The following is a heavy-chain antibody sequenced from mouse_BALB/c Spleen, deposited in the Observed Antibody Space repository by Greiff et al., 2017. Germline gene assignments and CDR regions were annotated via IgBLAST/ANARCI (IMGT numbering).Heavy chain of an antibody. Sequence: VQLQQSGAELVKPGASVKLSCTASGFNIKDSYMHWVKQRPEQGLEWIGRIDPANGNTKYDPKFQGKATITADTSSNTAYLQLSSLTSEDTAVYYCARGSSFAYWGQGTLVTVSA. CDR3: ARGSSFAY. CDR1: GFNIKDSY. CDR2: IDPANGNT. J-gene: IGHJ3*01. V-gene: IGHV14-3*02.